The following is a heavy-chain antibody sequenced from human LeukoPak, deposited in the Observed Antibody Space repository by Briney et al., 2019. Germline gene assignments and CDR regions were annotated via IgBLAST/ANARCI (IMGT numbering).Heavy chain of an antibody. Sequence: GGSLRLSCAASGFTFSSYAMSWVRQAPGKGLEWVSAISGSGGSTYYADSVKGRFTISRDNSKNTLYLQMNSLRAEDTAVYYCARAEYSSPPGTWDVWGKGTTVTISS. J-gene: IGHJ6*04. CDR3: ARAEYSSPPGTWDV. V-gene: IGHV3-23*01. D-gene: IGHD6-6*01. CDR2: ISGSGGST. CDR1: GFTFSSYA.